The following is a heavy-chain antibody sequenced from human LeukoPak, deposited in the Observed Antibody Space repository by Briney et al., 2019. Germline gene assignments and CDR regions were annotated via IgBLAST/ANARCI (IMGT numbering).Heavy chain of an antibody. Sequence: SETLSLTCSVSGGSISSSGYYGGWIRQPPGKGLEWIETIDYSGDTYYNPSLKSRVTISMDTSKNQFSLKLRSVTAADTAVYFCVRLVSATGNFDFWGQGALVTVSS. CDR3: VRLVSATGNFDF. D-gene: IGHD1-1*01. J-gene: IGHJ4*02. CDR2: IDYSGDT. CDR1: GGSISSSGYY. V-gene: IGHV4-39*07.